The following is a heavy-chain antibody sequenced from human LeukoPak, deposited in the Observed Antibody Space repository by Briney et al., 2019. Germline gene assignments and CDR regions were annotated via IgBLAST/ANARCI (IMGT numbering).Heavy chain of an antibody. D-gene: IGHD6-13*01. V-gene: IGHV3-48*01. CDR2: ITGTSSTI. CDR1: GFTFSNYN. J-gene: IGHJ4*02. CDR3: AREPTYTSSWYTSCDY. Sequence: GRSLRLSCAASGFTFSNYNMHWVRQAPGKGLEWVPYITGTSSTIYYADSVKGRFTISRDNAKNSLYLQMNSLRAEDTAVYYCAREPTYTSSWYTSCDYWGQGILVTVSS.